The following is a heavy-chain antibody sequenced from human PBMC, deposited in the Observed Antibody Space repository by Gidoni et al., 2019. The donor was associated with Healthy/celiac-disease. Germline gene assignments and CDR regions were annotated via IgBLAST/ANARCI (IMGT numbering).Heavy chain of an antibody. CDR1: GGSFSGYY. Sequence: QVQLQQWGAGLLKPSETLFLTCAVSGGSFSGYYWTWIRQPPGTGLEWIGEINHSGSTNYNPSLKSRVTISVDTSKSQFSLKLSSVTAADTAVYYCARGGGARVYSSSYPKYYYGMDVWGQGTTVTVSS. V-gene: IGHV4-34*01. D-gene: IGHD6-6*01. CDR2: INHSGST. CDR3: ARGGGARVYSSSYPKYYYGMDV. J-gene: IGHJ6*02.